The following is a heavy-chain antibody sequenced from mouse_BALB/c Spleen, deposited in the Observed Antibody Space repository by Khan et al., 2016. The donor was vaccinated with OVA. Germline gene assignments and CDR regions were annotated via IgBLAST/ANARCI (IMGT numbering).Heavy chain of an antibody. J-gene: IGHJ2*01. V-gene: IGHV5-17*02. CDR3: ARNYGYYVDY. D-gene: IGHD1-2*01. CDR1: GFTFSSFG. CDR2: ISSGSSTI. Sequence: EVELVESGGGLVQPGGSRKLSCAASGFTFSSFGMHWVRQAPEKGLEWVAYISSGSSTIYYADTVKCRFTISRDNPKHTLFLQMTSLRSEETSMDFCARNYGYYVDYWGQGTTLTVSS.